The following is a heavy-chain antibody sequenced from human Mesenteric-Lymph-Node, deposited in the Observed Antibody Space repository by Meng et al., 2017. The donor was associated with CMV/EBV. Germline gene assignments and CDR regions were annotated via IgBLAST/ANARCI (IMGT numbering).Heavy chain of an antibody. D-gene: IGHD6-19*01. CDR1: GGSISTSTYY. CDR2: IYYSGTT. CDR3: ARHSSSGWYYWFDS. Sequence: GSLRLSCIVSGGSISTSTYYWGWIRQPPGKGLEWIGSIYYSGTTYYNPSLKSRITISEDTSKNQFSLKLTSATAADTAVYWCARHSSSGWYYWFDSWGQGTLVTVSS. V-gene: IGHV4-39*01. J-gene: IGHJ5*01.